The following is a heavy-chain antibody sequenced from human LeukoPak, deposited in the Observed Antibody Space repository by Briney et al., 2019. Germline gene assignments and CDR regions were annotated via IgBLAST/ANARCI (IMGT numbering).Heavy chain of an antibody. Sequence: GGSLRLSCAASGFTFSLYWMHWVRQTPGKGLVWVSCLNSDGSITTYADSVKGRITISRDNAKNTLYLQMNSLRAEDTALYYCVREYCGGDCYTDFWGQGTLVTVSS. CDR2: LNSDGSIT. CDR1: GFTFSLYW. J-gene: IGHJ4*02. V-gene: IGHV3-74*01. D-gene: IGHD2-21*02. CDR3: VREYCGGDCYTDF.